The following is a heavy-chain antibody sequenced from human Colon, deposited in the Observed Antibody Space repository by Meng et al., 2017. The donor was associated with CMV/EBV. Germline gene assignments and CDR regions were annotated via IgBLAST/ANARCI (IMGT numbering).Heavy chain of an antibody. V-gene: IGHV3-48*03. CDR3: ARGMGVFRFPGDGIDI. CDR1: GSTFSSYE. J-gene: IGHJ3*02. D-gene: IGHD3-3*01. Sequence: GESLKISCAASGSTFSSYEMNWVRQAPGKGLEWVSYISSDGGTVLYADSVKGRFTISRDNTKNSVYLQMKSLRAEDTAVYYCARGMGVFRFPGDGIDIWGQGTTVTVSS. CDR2: ISSDGGTV.